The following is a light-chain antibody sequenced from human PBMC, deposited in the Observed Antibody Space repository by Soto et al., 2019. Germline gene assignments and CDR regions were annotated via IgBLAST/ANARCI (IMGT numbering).Light chain of an antibody. CDR2: GNS. J-gene: IGLJ1*01. Sequence: QSVLTQPPSVSGAPGQRVTISCTGSSSNIGAGYDVHWYQQLPGTAPKLLIYGNSNRPSGVPDRFSGSKSGTSASLAITGLQAEDEADYYCQSYDSSLSDPPFGTGTKLTVL. CDR1: SSNIGAGYD. CDR3: QSYDSSLSDPP. V-gene: IGLV1-40*01.